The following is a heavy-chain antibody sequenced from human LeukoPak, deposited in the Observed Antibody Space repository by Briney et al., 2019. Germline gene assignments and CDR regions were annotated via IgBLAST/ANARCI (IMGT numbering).Heavy chain of an antibody. J-gene: IGHJ3*02. CDR1: GGSISSGGYY. CDR3: ALSRGGYYDSRSPSWAFDI. Sequence: PSQTPSLTCTVSGGSISSGGYYWSWIRQHPGKGLEWIGYIYYSGSTYYNPSLKSRVTISVDTSKNQFSLKLSSVTAADTAVYYCALSRGGYYDSRSPSWAFDIWGQGTMVTVSS. V-gene: IGHV4-31*03. D-gene: IGHD3-22*01. CDR2: IYYSGST.